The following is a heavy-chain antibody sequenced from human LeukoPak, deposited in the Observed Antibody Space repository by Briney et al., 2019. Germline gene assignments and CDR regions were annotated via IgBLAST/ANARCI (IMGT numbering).Heavy chain of an antibody. V-gene: IGHV3-23*01. J-gene: IGHJ4*02. Sequence: GGSLRLSCAASGFIFSSYAMSWVRQAPGKGLEWVSTISGTGGSTYYADSVKGRFTISRDNSKNTLYLQMNSLRAEDTAVYYCAKQSYSSAGGPYWGQGTLVTVSS. CDR1: GFIFSSYA. D-gene: IGHD6-19*01. CDR2: ISGTGGST. CDR3: AKQSYSSAGGPY.